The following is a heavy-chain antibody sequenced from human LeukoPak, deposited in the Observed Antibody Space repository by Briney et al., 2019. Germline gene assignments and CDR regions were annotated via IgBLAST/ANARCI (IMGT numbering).Heavy chain of an antibody. J-gene: IGHJ3*02. CDR2: IIPIFGTA. Sequence: ASVKVSCKASGGTFSSYAISWVRQAPGQGLEWMGGIIPIFGTANYAQKFQGRVTITTDESTSTAYMELSSLRSEDTAVYYCARPRLDLSMIVENAFDIWGQGTMVTVSS. V-gene: IGHV1-69*05. CDR3: ARPRLDLSMIVENAFDI. D-gene: IGHD3-22*01. CDR1: GGTFSSYA.